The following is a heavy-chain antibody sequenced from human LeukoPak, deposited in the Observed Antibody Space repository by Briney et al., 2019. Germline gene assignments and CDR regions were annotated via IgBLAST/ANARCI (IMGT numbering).Heavy chain of an antibody. D-gene: IGHD2-2*01. CDR2: IRYDGSNT. J-gene: IGHJ4*02. CDR3: AKDPTFLDLGYCSSTSCYHHYFDY. Sequence: PGGSLRLSCAASGFTFSSYGMHWVRQAPGKGLEWVAFIRYDGSNTYYADSVKGRFTISRDNSTNTLYLQMNSLRAEDTAVYYCAKDPTFLDLGYCSSTSCYHHYFDYWGQGTLVTVSS. CDR1: GFTFSSYG. V-gene: IGHV3-30*02.